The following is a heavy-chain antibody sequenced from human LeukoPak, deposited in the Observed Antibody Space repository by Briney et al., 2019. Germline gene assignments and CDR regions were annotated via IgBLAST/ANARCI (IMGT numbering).Heavy chain of an antibody. CDR2: IYYSGST. V-gene: IGHV4-61*01. CDR3: ARASRWDGRDV. Sequence: SETLSLTCTVSGGSVSSGSYYWSWIRQPPGKGLEWIGYIYYSGSTNYNPSLKSRVTISVDTSKNQFSLKLSSVTAADTAVYYCARASRWDGRDVWGKGTTVTVSS. J-gene: IGHJ6*04. CDR1: GGSVSSGSYY. D-gene: IGHD3-16*01.